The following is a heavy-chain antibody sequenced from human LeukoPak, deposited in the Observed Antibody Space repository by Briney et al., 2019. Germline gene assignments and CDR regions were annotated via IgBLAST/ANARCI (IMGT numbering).Heavy chain of an antibody. Sequence: GGSLRLSCAASGFTFSSYGMHWVRQAPGKGLEWVAVISYDGSNKYYADSVKGRFTISRDNSKNTLYLQMGSLRAEDMAVYYCARATTAMVPYYYYYMDVWGKGTTVTVSS. V-gene: IGHV3-30*03. CDR2: ISYDGSNK. CDR1: GFTFSSYG. D-gene: IGHD5-18*01. CDR3: ARATTAMVPYYYYYMDV. J-gene: IGHJ6*03.